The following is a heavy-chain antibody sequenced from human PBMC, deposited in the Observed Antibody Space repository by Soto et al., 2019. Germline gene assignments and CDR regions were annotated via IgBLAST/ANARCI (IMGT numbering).Heavy chain of an antibody. CDR1: GGTLSGYG. Sequence: GASVKVSCKTSGGTLSGYGFTWVRQAPGQGPEWMGGIIPMFGTTNYAQKLQGRVTMTTDATTSTAYMELRSLRSEDTAVYYCARDLILRYVDWREGAFDIWGQGTMVTVSS. V-gene: IGHV1-69*05. CDR3: ARDLILRYVDWREGAFDI. D-gene: IGHD3-9*01. CDR2: IIPMFGTT. J-gene: IGHJ3*02.